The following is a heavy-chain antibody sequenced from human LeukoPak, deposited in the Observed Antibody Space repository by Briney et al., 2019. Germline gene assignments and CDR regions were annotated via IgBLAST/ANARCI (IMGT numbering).Heavy chain of an antibody. CDR2: ISAYNGNT. V-gene: IGHV1-18*01. J-gene: IGHJ5*02. CDR1: GYTFTSYG. Sequence: ASVKVSCKAYGYTFTSYGISWVRQAPGQGLEWMGWISAYNGNTNYALKLQGGVTMTTDTSTSTAYMELRSLRSDDTAVYYCARVGGYCANGVCRNWFDPWGQGTLVTVSS. CDR3: ARVGGYCANGVCRNWFDP. D-gene: IGHD2-8*01.